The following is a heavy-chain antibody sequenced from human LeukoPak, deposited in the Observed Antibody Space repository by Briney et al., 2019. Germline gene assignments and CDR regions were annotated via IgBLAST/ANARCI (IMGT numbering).Heavy chain of an antibody. D-gene: IGHD2-15*01. Sequence: GSLRLSCAASGFTFSDYYMNWVPQAPGKGLEWVSSISSSSTIYYADSVKGRFTISRDNAKNSLYLQMNSLRAEDTAVYYCAKPGCAGGSCGYFDYWGQGTLVTVSS. CDR1: GFTFSDYY. J-gene: IGHJ4*02. CDR3: AKPGCAGGSCGYFDY. V-gene: IGHV3-69-1*02. CDR2: ISSSSTI.